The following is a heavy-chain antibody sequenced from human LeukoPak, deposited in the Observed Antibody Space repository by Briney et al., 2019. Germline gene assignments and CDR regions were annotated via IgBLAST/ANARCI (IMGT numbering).Heavy chain of an antibody. CDR3: ARDNIVVVAATKAYYFDY. J-gene: IGHJ4*02. CDR1: GGSFSGYY. V-gene: IGHV4-38-2*02. Sequence: PSETLSLTCAVYGGSFSGYYWGWIRQPPGKGLEWIGSIYHSGSTYYNPSLKSRVTISVDTSKNQFSLKLSSVTAADTAVYYCARDNIVVVAATKAYYFDYWGQGTLVTVSS. CDR2: IYHSGST. D-gene: IGHD2-15*01.